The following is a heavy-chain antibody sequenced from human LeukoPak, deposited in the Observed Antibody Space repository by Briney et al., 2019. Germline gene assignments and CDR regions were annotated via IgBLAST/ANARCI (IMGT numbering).Heavy chain of an antibody. J-gene: IGHJ4*02. Sequence: GGSLRLSCAASGFTFSSYSMNWVRQAPGKGLEWVSSISSSSSYIYYADSVEGRFTIPRDNAKNSLYLQMNSLRAEDTAVYYCAARRGGIAVAGIDYWGQGTLVTVSS. V-gene: IGHV3-21*01. CDR3: AARRGGIAVAGIDY. CDR1: GFTFSSYS. D-gene: IGHD6-19*01. CDR2: ISSSSSYI.